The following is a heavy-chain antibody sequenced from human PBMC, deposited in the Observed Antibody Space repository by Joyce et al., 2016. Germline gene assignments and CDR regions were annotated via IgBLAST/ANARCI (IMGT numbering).Heavy chain of an antibody. J-gene: IGHJ4*02. CDR3: AREYGGTFYFDY. V-gene: IGHV1-2*02. D-gene: IGHD4-23*01. Sequence: QVQLVQSGAEVKNPGASVKVSCRASGFSFSGYYIHWVRQAPEQGLEWMGWINPDRGDTIYAQKFQGRVTMTRDTSISTVYLELGRLTSDDTALYYCAREYGGTFYFDYWGQVTLVTVSS. CDR1: GFSFSGYY. CDR2: INPDRGDT.